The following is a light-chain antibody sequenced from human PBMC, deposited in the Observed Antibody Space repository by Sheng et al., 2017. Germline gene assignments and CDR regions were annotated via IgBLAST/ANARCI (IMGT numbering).Light chain of an antibody. V-gene: IGKV3D-20*02. J-gene: IGKJ4*01. CDR2: GAS. CDR3: QQRHNSLT. CDR1: QSVSSSY. Sequence: EIVMTQSPATLSVSPGERATLSCRASQSVSSSYLAWYQQKPGQAPRLLIYGASSRATGIPDRFSGSGSGTDFTLTISSLEPEDFAVYYCQQRHNSLTFGGGTKVEVK.